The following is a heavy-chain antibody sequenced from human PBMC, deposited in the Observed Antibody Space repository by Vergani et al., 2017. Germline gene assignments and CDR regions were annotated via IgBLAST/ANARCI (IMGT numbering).Heavy chain of an antibody. CDR1: GFTFSDYY. CDR3: ARDLPSTGALDY. V-gene: IGHV3-11*06. CDR2: ISSSSSYT. J-gene: IGHJ4*02. Sequence: QVQLVESGGGLVKPGGSLRLSCAASGFTFSDYYMSWIRQAPGKGLEWVSYISSSSSYTNYADSVKGRFTISRDNSKNTLYLQMNSLRAEDTAVYYCARDLPSTGALDYWGQGTLVTVSS. D-gene: IGHD7-27*01.